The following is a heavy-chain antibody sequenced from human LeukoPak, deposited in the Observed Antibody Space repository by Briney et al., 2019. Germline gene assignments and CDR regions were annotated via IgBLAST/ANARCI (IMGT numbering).Heavy chain of an antibody. Sequence: GGSLRLSCAASGFTLSSYAMSWVRQAPGKGLEWVSVISGSAGSSFSADSVKGRFTISRDNSKNTLYLQMNSLRVEDTAVYYCAKESAYCGSDCRSLSDHWGQGTPVTVSS. CDR2: ISGSAGSS. J-gene: IGHJ4*02. V-gene: IGHV3-23*01. CDR1: GFTLSSYA. CDR3: AKESAYCGSDCRSLSDH. D-gene: IGHD2-21*02.